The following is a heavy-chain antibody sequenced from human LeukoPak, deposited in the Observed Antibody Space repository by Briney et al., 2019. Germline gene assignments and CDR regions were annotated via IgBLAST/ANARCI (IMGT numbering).Heavy chain of an antibody. J-gene: IGHJ4*02. Sequence: HSGGSLRLSCAASGFTFSSYGMHWVRQAPGKGLEWVAVISYDGSNKYYADSVKGRFTISRDNSKNTLYLQMNSLRAEDTAVYYCAKGSGWTTLDWGQGTLVTVSS. CDR3: AKGSGWTTLD. V-gene: IGHV3-30*18. D-gene: IGHD2/OR15-2a*01. CDR1: GFTFSSYG. CDR2: ISYDGSNK.